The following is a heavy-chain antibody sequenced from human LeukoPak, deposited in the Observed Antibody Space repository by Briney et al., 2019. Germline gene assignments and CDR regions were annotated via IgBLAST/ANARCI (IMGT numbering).Heavy chain of an antibody. CDR1: GGSISSYY. V-gene: IGHV4-59*01. CDR3: ARNVVDSSTIDY. J-gene: IGHJ4*02. D-gene: IGHD2-2*01. CDR2: IYYSGST. Sequence: PSETLSLTCTVSGGSISSYYWSWIRQPPGKGLEWIGYIYYSGSTNYNPSLKSRVTVSVDTSQNHFSLQLSAVTAADTAIYYCARNVVDSSTIDYWGQGTLVTVSS.